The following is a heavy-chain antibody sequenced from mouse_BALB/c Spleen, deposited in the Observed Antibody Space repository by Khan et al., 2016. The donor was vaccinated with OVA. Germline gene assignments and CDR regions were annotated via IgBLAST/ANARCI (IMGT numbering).Heavy chain of an antibody. J-gene: IGHJ3*01. CDR3: ARHGSTDWFAY. Sequence: VQLQQSGPELMKPGASVKISCKASGYSFSTYYIHWVTRSHGKTLEWIGYIDPFNGATTYNQKFKGKATLTVDKSSSTAYLHLTSRTSEDSAVYYCARHGSTDWFAYWGQGTLVTVSA. CDR2: IDPFNGAT. D-gene: IGHD1-1*01. CDR1: GYSFSTYY. V-gene: IGHV1S135*01.